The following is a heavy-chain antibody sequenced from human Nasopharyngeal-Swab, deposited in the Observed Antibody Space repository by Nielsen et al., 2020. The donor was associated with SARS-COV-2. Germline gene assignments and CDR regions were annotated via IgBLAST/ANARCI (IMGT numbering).Heavy chain of an antibody. CDR2: INTYNGDT. J-gene: IGHJ5*02. D-gene: IGHD2-21*02. Sequence: ASVKVSCKASGYTFTSYGISWVRQAPGQGLEWMGWINTYNGDTNYAQNFQGRVTVTTDTSTSTAYMELRSLRSDDTAVYYCARPNYYGRGCYGATHNWFDPWGQGTLVTVSS. V-gene: IGHV1-18*04. CDR3: ARPNYYGRGCYGATHNWFDP. CDR1: GYTFTSYG.